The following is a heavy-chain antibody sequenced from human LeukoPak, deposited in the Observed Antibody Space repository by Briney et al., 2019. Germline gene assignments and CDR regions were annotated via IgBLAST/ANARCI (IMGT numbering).Heavy chain of an antibody. J-gene: IGHJ6*02. D-gene: IGHD2-2*01. CDR1: GGTFSIYA. Sequence: SVKVSCKASGGTFSIYAISWVRQAPGQGLEWMGRIIPILGIANYAQKFQGRVTITADKSTSTAYMELSSLRSEDTAVYYCARVVVVPAASDYYYYYGMDVWGQGTTVTVSS. CDR3: ARVVVVPAASDYYYYYGMDV. V-gene: IGHV1-69*04. CDR2: IIPILGIA.